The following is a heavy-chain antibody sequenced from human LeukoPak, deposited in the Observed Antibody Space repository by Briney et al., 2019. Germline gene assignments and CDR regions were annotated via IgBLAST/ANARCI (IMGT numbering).Heavy chain of an antibody. V-gene: IGHV3-21*01. D-gene: IGHD6-13*01. J-gene: IGHJ4*02. CDR1: GFTFSSYS. CDR2: ISSSSGYI. CDR3: ARDRGIAAARGDY. Sequence: GGSLRLSCAASGFTFSSYSMNWVRQAPGKGLEWVSSISSSSGYIYYADSVKGRFTISRDNAKNSLYLQMNSLRAEDTAVYYCARDRGIAAARGDYWGQGTLVTVSS.